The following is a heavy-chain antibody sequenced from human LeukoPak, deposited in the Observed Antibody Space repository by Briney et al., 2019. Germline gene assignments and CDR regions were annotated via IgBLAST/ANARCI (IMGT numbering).Heavy chain of an antibody. V-gene: IGHV1-46*01. D-gene: IGHD3-10*01. Sequence: APVQVSCKASGYTFTSYYMHWVRQAPGQGLEWMGIINPSGGSTSYAQKFQGRVTMTRDTSTSTVYMELSSLRSEDTAVYYCARDPGIPDAFDIWGQGTMVTVSS. J-gene: IGHJ3*02. CDR2: INPSGGST. CDR3: ARDPGIPDAFDI. CDR1: GYTFTSYY.